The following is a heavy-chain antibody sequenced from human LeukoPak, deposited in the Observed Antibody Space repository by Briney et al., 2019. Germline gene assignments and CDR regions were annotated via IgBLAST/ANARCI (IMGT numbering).Heavy chain of an antibody. D-gene: IGHD3-22*01. V-gene: IGHV3-33*01. CDR1: GFTFSSYG. CDR2: IWYDGSNK. Sequence: PGGSLRLSCVASGFTFSSYGIHWVRQAPGKGLEWVAVIWYDGSNKYYADSVKGRFTISRDNSENTLYLQMNSLRAEDTALYYCARELSPVVKYYFEYWGQGTLVTVSP. CDR3: ARELSPVVKYYFEY. J-gene: IGHJ4*02.